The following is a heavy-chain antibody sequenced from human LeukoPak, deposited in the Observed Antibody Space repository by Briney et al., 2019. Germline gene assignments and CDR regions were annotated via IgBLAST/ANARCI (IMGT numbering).Heavy chain of an antibody. Sequence: PSETLSLTCAVYGGSFSGYYWSWIRQPPGKGLEWIGEINHSGSTNYNPFLKSRVTISVDTSKNQFSLKLSSVTAADTAVYYCARRDFWSGYRKQIYYFDYWGQGTLVTVSS. J-gene: IGHJ4*02. CDR1: GGSFSGYY. CDR3: ARRDFWSGYRKQIYYFDY. D-gene: IGHD3-3*01. V-gene: IGHV4-34*01. CDR2: INHSGST.